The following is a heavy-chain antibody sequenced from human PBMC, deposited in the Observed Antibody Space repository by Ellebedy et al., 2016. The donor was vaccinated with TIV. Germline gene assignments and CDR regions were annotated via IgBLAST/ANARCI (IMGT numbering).Heavy chain of an antibody. D-gene: IGHD3-16*02. Sequence: GGSLRLSXAASGFTFSSYGMHWVRQAPGKGLEWVAVISYDGSNKYYADSVKGRFTISRDNSKNTLYLQMNSLRAEDTAVYYCAKGFTFGGVIVMDGDYFDYWGQGTLVTVSS. V-gene: IGHV3-30*18. J-gene: IGHJ4*02. CDR2: ISYDGSNK. CDR3: AKGFTFGGVIVMDGDYFDY. CDR1: GFTFSSYG.